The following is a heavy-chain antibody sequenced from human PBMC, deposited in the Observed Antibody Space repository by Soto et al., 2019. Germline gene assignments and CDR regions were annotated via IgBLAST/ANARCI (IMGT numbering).Heavy chain of an antibody. CDR2: MSYDGSNK. J-gene: IGHJ6*02. D-gene: IGHD3-16*01. V-gene: IGHV3-30-3*01. Sequence: GGSLRLSCAASGFTFSSYSMHWVRQAPGQGLEWLAVMSYDGSNKYYADSVKGRFTISRDNSKITLYLQMNSPRAEDTAVYYCARTRLPNSYGPIAYGMDVWGQGTTVTVSS. CDR1: GFTFSSYS. CDR3: ARTRLPNSYGPIAYGMDV.